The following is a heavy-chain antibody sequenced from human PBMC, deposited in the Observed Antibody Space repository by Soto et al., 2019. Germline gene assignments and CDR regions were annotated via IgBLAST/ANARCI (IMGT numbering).Heavy chain of an antibody. CDR3: ARTVNYYDSSGYCMDV. CDR1: GFSLSTSGMC. D-gene: IGHD3-22*01. Sequence: SGPTLVNPTQTLTLTCTFSGFSLSTSGMCVSWIRQPPGKALEWLALIDWDDDKYYSTSLKTRLTISKDTSKNQVVLTMTNMDPVDTATYYCARTVNYYDSSGYCMDVWGQGTTVTVSS. V-gene: IGHV2-70*01. J-gene: IGHJ6*02. CDR2: IDWDDDK.